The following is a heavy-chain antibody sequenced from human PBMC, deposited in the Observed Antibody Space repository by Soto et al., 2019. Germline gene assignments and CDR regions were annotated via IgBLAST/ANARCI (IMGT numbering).Heavy chain of an antibody. CDR1: GGSISSSSYY. CDR2: IYYSGPT. J-gene: IGHJ4*02. Sequence: QLQLQESGPGLVKPSETLSLTCAVSGGSISSSSYYWGWIRQPPGKGLEWPGSIYYSGPTYYNPSLRSRVTISVDTSKNQFSLKLSSVTAADTAVYYCASAEAYDSSGYYPDFDYWGQGTLVTVSS. V-gene: IGHV4-39*01. CDR3: ASAEAYDSSGYYPDFDY. D-gene: IGHD3-22*01.